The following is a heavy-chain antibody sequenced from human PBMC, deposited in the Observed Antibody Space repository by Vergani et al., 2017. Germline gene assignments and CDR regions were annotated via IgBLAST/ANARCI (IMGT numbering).Heavy chain of an antibody. CDR1: GGSISSYY. CDR2: IYYSGST. D-gene: IGHD5-12*01. CDR3: ERGYSR. V-gene: IGHV4-59*12. Sequence: QVQLQESGPGLVKPSETLSLTCTVSGGSISSYYWSWIRQPPGKGLEWIGYIYYSGSTYYNPSLKSRVTISVDTSKNQFSLKLSSVTAADTAVYYCERGYSRWGQGTLVTVSS. J-gene: IGHJ4*02.